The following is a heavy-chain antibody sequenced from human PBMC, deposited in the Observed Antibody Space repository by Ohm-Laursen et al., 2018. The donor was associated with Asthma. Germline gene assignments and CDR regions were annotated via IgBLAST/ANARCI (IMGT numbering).Heavy chain of an antibody. J-gene: IGHJ4*02. CDR3: ARGLLNYFDY. V-gene: IGHV4-31*03. CDR2: IYYSGST. CDR1: GGSISSGGYY. Sequence: TLSLTCTVSGGSISSGGYYWSWIRQHPGKGLEWIGYIYYSGSTYYNPSLRSRVTISVDTSKNQFSLKLSSVTAADTAVYYCARGLLNYFDYWGQGTLVTVSS.